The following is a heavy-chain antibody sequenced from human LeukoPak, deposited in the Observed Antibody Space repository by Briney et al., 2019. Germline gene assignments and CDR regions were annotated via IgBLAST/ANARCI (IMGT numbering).Heavy chain of an antibody. J-gene: IGHJ5*02. CDR3: ARPFYDILTGWRFDP. V-gene: IGHV4-59*12. CDR2: IYYSGST. CDR1: GGSISSYY. Sequence: SETLSLTCTVSGGSISSYYWSWIRQPPGKGLEWIGYIYYSGSTNYNPSLKSRVTISVDTSKNQFSLKLSSVTAADTAVYYCARPFYDILTGWRFDPWGQGTLVTVSS. D-gene: IGHD3-9*01.